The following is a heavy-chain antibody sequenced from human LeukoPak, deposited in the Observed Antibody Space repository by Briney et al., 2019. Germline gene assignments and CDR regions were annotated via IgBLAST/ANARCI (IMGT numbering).Heavy chain of an antibody. J-gene: IGHJ5*02. CDR3: ARLRIRGYCSSTSCYP. D-gene: IGHD2-2*01. CDR1: GGSFSGYY. CDR2: INHSGST. Sequence: PSETLSLTCAVYGGSFSGYYWSWIRQPPGKGLEWIGEINHSGSTNYNPSLKSRVTISVDTSKNQFSPKLSSVTAADTAVYYCARLRIRGYCSSTSCYPWGQGTLVTVSS. V-gene: IGHV4-34*01.